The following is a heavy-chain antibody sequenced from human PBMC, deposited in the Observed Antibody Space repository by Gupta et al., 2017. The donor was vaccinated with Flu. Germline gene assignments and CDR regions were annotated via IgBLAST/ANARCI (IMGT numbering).Heavy chain of an antibody. CDR1: Y. CDR2: MSYSGSS. Sequence: YGNWIRQPAGKGLEWIGYMSYSGSSNYNPSLKSRVTMSLDTSKNQLCVKVSSVTAADTAVYFCARSYCTEIDCSPGLQKYWGHGTLVNVSS. V-gene: IGHV4-59*08. CDR3: ARSYCTEIDCSPGLQKY. J-gene: IGHJ4*01. D-gene: IGHD2-8*02.